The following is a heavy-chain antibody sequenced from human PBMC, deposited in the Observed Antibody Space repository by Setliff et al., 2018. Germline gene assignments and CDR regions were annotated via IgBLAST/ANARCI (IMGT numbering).Heavy chain of an antibody. V-gene: IGHV4-38-2*01. Sequence: SQTLSLTCAVSGYSISSGYYWGWIRQPPGKGLEWIGSIYHSGSTYYNPSLKSRVTISVDTSKNQFSLKLSSVTAADTAVYYCARRNGEKLDPWGQGTLVTVSS. CDR2: IYHSGST. CDR1: GYSISSGYY. J-gene: IGHJ5*02. CDR3: ARRNGEKLDP.